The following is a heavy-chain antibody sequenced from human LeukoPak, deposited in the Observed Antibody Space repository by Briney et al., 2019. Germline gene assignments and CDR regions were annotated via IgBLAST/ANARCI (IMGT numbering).Heavy chain of an antibody. V-gene: IGHV1-2*02. CDR2: INPNSGGT. J-gene: IGHJ6*02. D-gene: IGHD2-2*01. CDR3: ARVGIVVVPAAPGRFTSDYYYYGMDV. CDR1: GGTFSSYA. Sequence: ASVKVSCKASGGTFSSYAISWVRQAPGQGLEWMGWINPNSGGTNYAQKFQGRVTMTRDTSISTAYMELSRLRSDDTAVYYCARVGIVVVPAAPGRFTSDYYYYGMDVWGQGTTVTVSS.